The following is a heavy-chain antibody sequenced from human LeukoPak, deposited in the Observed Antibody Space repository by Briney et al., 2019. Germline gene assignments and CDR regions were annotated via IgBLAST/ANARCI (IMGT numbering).Heavy chain of an antibody. Sequence: SETLSLTCTVSGGSINNFYWSWIRQPPGKGLEWLGFIFYSGTTNYNPSPESRVSMSVDTSRNQFSLNLRSLTAADTAVYYCARHPRGDSSNPPDSFDMWGQGTVVTVSS. CDR2: IFYSGTT. CDR1: GGSINNFY. D-gene: IGHD2-21*02. CDR3: ARHPRGDSSNPPDSFDM. J-gene: IGHJ3*02. V-gene: IGHV4-59*08.